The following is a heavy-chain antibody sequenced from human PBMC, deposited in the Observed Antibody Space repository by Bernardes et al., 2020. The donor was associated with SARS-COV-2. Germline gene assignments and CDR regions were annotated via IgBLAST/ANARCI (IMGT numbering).Heavy chain of an antibody. Sequence: LSVTCPAYAGSFSVYYWSWIRQPPVKGLEWIGEITHSGSTNYNPSLKSRVTISVDTSKNQFSLKLSSVTAADTAVYYCARRTKITMIVIAVVGWFDPWGQGTLVTVSS. CDR2: ITHSGST. CDR3: ARRTKITMIVIAVVGWFDP. D-gene: IGHD3-22*01. J-gene: IGHJ5*02. CDR1: AGSFSVYY. V-gene: IGHV4-34*01.